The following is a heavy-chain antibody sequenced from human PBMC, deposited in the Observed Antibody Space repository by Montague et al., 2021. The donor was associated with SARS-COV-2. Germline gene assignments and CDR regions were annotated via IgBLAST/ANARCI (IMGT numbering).Heavy chain of an antibody. V-gene: IGHV4-39*07. CDR3: AGYGGVVLAATKYNWFDP. D-gene: IGHD2-15*01. Sequence: SETLSLTCTVSGGSICSSSYYWGWIRQPPGKGLEWIGSVYYSGNTYYNPSLKSRVTISLDTSKNQFSLKLSSVTAADTAVYYCAGYGGVVLAATKYNWFDPWGQGTLVTVSS. CDR1: GGSICSSSYY. J-gene: IGHJ5*02. CDR2: VYYSGNT.